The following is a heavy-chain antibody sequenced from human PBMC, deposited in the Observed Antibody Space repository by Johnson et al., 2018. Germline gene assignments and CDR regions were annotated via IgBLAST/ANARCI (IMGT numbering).Heavy chain of an antibody. V-gene: IGHV5-51*03. Sequence: VQLVQSGAEVKKPGESLKISCKGSGYRFTTYWIGWVRQMPGKGLEWMGIIYPDDSDTRYSPSFQGQVTISADKSITTAYLQWSRLRASDTAMYYCARKVDTALVGYYYMDLWGNGTTGTVSS. J-gene: IGHJ6*03. CDR2: IYPDDSDT. CDR3: ARKVDTALVGYYYMDL. D-gene: IGHD5-18*01. CDR1: GYRFTTYW.